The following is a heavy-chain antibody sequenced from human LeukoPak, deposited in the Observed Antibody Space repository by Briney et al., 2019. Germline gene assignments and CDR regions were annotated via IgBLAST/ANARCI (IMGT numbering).Heavy chain of an antibody. CDR2: IYYSGST. CDR1: GGSISSGGYY. CDR3: AREIAVAGTVWFDP. Sequence: SETLSLTCTVSGGSISSGGYYWSWIRQHPGKGLEWIGYIYYSGSTYYNPSLKSRVTISVDTSKNQFSLKLSSVTAADTAVYYCAREIAVAGTVWFDPWGQGTLVTVS. V-gene: IGHV4-31*03. J-gene: IGHJ5*02. D-gene: IGHD6-19*01.